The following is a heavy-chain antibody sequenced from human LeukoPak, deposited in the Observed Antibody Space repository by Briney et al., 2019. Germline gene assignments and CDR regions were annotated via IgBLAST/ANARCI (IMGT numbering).Heavy chain of an antibody. V-gene: IGHV1-24*01. CDR1: GYTLTELS. J-gene: IGHJ6*03. CDR2: FDPEDGET. CDR3: ARDQPLRFLEWNHYYYYYMDV. Sequence: GASVKVSCKVSGYTLTELSMHWVRQAPGKGLEWMGGFDPEDGETIYAQKFQGGVTMTEETSTDTAYMELSRLRSDDTAVYYCARDQPLRFLEWNHYYYYYMDVWGKGTTVTVSS. D-gene: IGHD3-3*01.